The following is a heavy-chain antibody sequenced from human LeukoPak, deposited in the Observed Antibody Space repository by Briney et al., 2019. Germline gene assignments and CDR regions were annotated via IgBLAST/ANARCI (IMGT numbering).Heavy chain of an antibody. V-gene: IGHV3-11*04. D-gene: IGHD5-12*01. Sequence: TPGGSLRLSCAASGFIFSDYYMSWIRQAPGKGLEWVSYISSTGSTIYYADSVKGRFTISRDNAKNSLYLQMNSLRAEDTAVYYCGRVKEASAFDIWGQGTMVTVSS. CDR3: GRVKEASAFDI. CDR1: GFIFSDYY. CDR2: ISSTGSTI. J-gene: IGHJ3*02.